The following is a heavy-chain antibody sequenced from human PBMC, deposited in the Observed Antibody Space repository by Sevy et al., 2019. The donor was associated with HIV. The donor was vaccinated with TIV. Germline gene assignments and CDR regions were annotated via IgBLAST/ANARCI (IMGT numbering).Heavy chain of an antibody. CDR3: AKRHLSGSPTPFDY. CDR1: GFTFSSYA. CDR2: ISASGGST. V-gene: IGHV3-23*01. D-gene: IGHD1-26*01. J-gene: IGHJ4*02. Sequence: GGSLRLSCAASGFTFSSYAMSWVRQAPGKGLEWVSLISASGGSTYYADSVKGRFTISRDNSKNTLYLQMHSLRAEDTAVYYCAKRHLSGSPTPFDYWGQGTLVTVSS.